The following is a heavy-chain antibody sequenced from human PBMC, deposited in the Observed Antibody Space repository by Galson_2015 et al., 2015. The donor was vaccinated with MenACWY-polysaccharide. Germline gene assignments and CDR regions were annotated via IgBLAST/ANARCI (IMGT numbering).Heavy chain of an antibody. CDR2: IYYSGST. CDR1: GGSISSSY. V-gene: IGHV4-59*08. D-gene: IGHD5-12*01. J-gene: IGHJ4*02. Sequence: SETLSLTCTVSGGSISSSYWSWIRQPPGKELEWIGYIYYSGSTNYNPSLKSRVTISVDTSKNQFSLKLTSVTAADTAVYYCASPGTRSAYGSLGYWGQGTLVTVSS. CDR3: ASPGTRSAYGSLGY.